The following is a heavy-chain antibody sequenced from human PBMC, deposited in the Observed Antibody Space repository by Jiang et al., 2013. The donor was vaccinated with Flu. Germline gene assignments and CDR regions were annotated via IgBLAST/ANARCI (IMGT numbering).Heavy chain of an antibody. Sequence: KTSGYTFTSYALNWVRQAPGQGLEWMGWINTNTGNPTFAQGFTGRFVFSLDTSVSTAYLQISSLKAEDTAVYYCARGIAAAGSNYYYGMDVWGQGTTVTVSS. J-gene: IGHJ6*02. CDR2: INTNTGNP. CDR3: ARGIAAAGSNYYYGMDV. D-gene: IGHD6-13*01. V-gene: IGHV7-4-1*02. CDR1: GYTFTSYA.